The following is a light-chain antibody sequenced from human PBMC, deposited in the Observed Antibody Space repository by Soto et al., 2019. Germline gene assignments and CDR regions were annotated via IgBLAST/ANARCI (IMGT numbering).Light chain of an antibody. Sequence: QSVLTQSPSASASLGASVKLTCTLSSGHSRYAIAWHQQLPEKGPRFLMKINSDGSHNKGDGIPDRFSGSSSGAERYLTISSLQSEDGADYYCQTWGTGVLVFGGGTKLTVL. V-gene: IGLV4-69*01. CDR3: QTWGTGVLV. J-gene: IGLJ2*01. CDR1: SGHSRYA. CDR2: INSDGSH.